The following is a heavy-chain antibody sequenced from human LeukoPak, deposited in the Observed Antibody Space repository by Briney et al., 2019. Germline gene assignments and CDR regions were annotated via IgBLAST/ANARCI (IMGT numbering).Heavy chain of an antibody. Sequence: GESLQISCQASGYSFTSYWIGTVRQMPGSGLEWMGISYPGDCDTRYGASFHGQLTISADKSISTAYLQWSSLKASDTAMYYCARQECSSPGCHPGYWGQGALVTVSS. CDR1: GYSFTSYW. CDR2: SYPGDCDT. D-gene: IGHD2-2*01. CDR3: ARQECSSPGCHPGY. J-gene: IGHJ4*02. V-gene: IGHV5-51*01.